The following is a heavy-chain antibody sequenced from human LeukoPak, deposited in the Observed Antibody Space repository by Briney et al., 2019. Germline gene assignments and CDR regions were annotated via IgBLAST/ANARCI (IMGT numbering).Heavy chain of an antibody. CDR2: ISAYNGNT. J-gene: IGHJ6*03. V-gene: IGHV1-18*01. CDR3: ARATVTTARVMYYYYYYMDV. CDR1: GYTFTSYG. Sequence: GASVKVSCKASGYTFTSYGISWVRQAPGQGLEWMGWISAYNGNTNYAQKLQGRVTMTTDTSTSTAYMDLRSLRSDDTAVYYCARATVTTARVMYYYYYYMDVWGKGTTVTVSS. D-gene: IGHD4-17*01.